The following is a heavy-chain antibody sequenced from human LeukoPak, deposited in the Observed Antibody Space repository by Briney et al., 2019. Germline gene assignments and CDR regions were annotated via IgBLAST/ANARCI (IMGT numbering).Heavy chain of an antibody. J-gene: IGHJ6*02. Sequence: RGSLRLSCAASGFTFSSYAMNWVRQAPGKGLEWVSAISGSGGNTYYADSVKGRFTISRDNSKNALFLQMSSLRAEDTAVYYCAKVGRRYYDSSGYLPPLYYGMDVWGQGTTVTVSS. CDR2: ISGSGGNT. V-gene: IGHV3-23*01. D-gene: IGHD3-22*01. CDR3: AKVGRRYYDSSGYLPPLYYGMDV. CDR1: GFTFSSYA.